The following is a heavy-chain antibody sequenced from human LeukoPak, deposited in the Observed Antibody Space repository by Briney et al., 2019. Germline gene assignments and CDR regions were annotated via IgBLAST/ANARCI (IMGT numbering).Heavy chain of an antibody. CDR3: AKSITDYVWGDYYS. J-gene: IGHJ4*02. CDR1: GFTFSTFG. V-gene: IGHV3-30*02. D-gene: IGHD3-16*01. Sequence: PGGSLRLSCTGSGFTFSTFGMHWVRQAPGMGLEWVAFIRYDGSNEYYGDSVKGRFTISRDNSKNTLYLQMNSLRAEDTAVYYCAKSITDYVWGDYYSWGQGTLVTVSS. CDR2: IRYDGSNE.